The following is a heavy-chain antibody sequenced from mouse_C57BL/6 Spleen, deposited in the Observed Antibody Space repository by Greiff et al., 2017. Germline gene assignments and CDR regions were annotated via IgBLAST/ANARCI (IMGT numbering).Heavy chain of an antibody. D-gene: IGHD1-1*01. Sequence: EVNVVESGGGLVKPGGSLKLSCAASGFTFSSYAMSWVRQTPEKRLEWVATISDGGSYTYYPDNVKGRFTISRDNAKNNLYLQMSHLKSEDTAMYYCARAITTVVDAMDYWGQGTSVTVSS. J-gene: IGHJ4*01. CDR1: GFTFSSYA. CDR2: ISDGGSYT. V-gene: IGHV5-4*03. CDR3: ARAITTVVDAMDY.